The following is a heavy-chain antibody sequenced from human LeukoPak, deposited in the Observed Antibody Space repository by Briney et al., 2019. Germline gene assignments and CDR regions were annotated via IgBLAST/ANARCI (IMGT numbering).Heavy chain of an antibody. V-gene: IGHV4-59*12. CDR1: GGSISSYY. J-gene: IGHJ5*02. CDR2: IYYSGST. CDR3: ARIIVGATGNWFDP. D-gene: IGHD1-26*01. Sequence: PSETLSLTCTVSGGSISSYYWSWIRQPPGKGLEWIGYIYYSGSTNYNPSLKSRVTISVDTSKNQFSLKLSSVTAADTAVYYCARIIVGATGNWFDPWGQGTLVTVSS.